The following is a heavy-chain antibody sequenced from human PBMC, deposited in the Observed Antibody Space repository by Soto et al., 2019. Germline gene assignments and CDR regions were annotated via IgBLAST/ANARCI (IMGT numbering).Heavy chain of an antibody. V-gene: IGHV1-46*01. CDR1: GYTFTSYY. D-gene: IGHD2-15*01. CDR3: ARAGYCSGGSCYSGDDWFDP. J-gene: IGHJ5*02. Sequence: QVQLVQSGAEVKKPGASVKVSCKASGYTFTSYYMHWVRQAPGQGLEWMGIINPSGGSTSYAQKFQGRVTMTRDTSTSTVYMELSSLRSEDTAVYYCARAGYCSGGSCYSGDDWFDPWGQGTLVTVSS. CDR2: INPSGGST.